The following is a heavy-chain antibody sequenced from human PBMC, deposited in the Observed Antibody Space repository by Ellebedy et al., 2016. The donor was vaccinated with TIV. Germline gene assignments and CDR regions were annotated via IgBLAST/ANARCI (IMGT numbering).Heavy chain of an antibody. CDR3: ARGTTVVTPHRDGAFDI. V-gene: IGHV4-34*01. J-gene: IGHJ3*02. CDR1: GGSFSGYY. CDR2: INHSGST. Sequence: SETLSLXXAVYGGSFSGYYWSWIRQPPGKGLEWIGEINHSGSTNYNPSLKSRVTISVDTSKNQFSLKLSSVTAADTAVYYCARGTTVVTPHRDGAFDIWGQGTMVTVSS. D-gene: IGHD4-23*01.